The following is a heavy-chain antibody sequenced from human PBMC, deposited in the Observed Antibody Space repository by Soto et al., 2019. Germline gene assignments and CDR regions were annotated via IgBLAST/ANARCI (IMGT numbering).Heavy chain of an antibody. J-gene: IGHJ6*02. CDR1: GGTFSSYA. Sequence: GASVKVSCKASGGTFSSYAISWVRQAPGQGLEWMGWINPNSGGTNYAQKFQGWVTMTRDTSISTAYMELSRLRSDDTAGYYCARDQRIAVAGTVYYYGMDVWGQGTTVTVSS. V-gene: IGHV1-2*04. CDR2: INPNSGGT. CDR3: ARDQRIAVAGTVYYYGMDV. D-gene: IGHD6-19*01.